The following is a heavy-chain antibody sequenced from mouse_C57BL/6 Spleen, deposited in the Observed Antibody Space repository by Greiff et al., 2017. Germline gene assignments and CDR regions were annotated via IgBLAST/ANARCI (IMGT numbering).Heavy chain of an antibody. Sequence: EVKVVESGPELVKPGASVKISCKASGYSFTDYNMNWVKQSNGKSLEWIGVINPNYGTTSYNQKFKGKATLTVDQSSSTAYMQLNSLTSEDSAVYYCAREEVYYDYADYFDYWGQGTTLTVSS. J-gene: IGHJ2*01. D-gene: IGHD2-4*01. CDR1: GYSFTDYN. CDR3: AREEVYYDYADYFDY. CDR2: INPNYGTT. V-gene: IGHV1-39*01.